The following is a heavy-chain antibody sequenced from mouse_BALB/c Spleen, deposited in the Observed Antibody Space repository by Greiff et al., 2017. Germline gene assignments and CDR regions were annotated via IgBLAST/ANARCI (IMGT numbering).Heavy chain of an antibody. J-gene: IGHJ2*01. CDR1: GFNIKDTY. Sequence: VHVKQSGAELVKPGASVKLSCTASGFNIKDTYMHWVKQRPEQGLEWIGRIDPANGNTKYDPKFQGKATITADTSSNTAYLQLSSLTSEDTAVYYCARSTVVATVDYWGQGTTLTVSS. CDR3: ARSTVVATVDY. CDR2: IDPANGNT. D-gene: IGHD1-1*01. V-gene: IGHV14-3*02.